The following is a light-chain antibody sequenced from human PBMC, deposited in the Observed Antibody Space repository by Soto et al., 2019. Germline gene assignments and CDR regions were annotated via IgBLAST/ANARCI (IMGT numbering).Light chain of an antibody. CDR1: SSDVGGYKY. Sequence: QSVLTQPASVSGSPGQSITISCTGTSSDVGGYKYVSWYQQHPGKAPKLMIYEVSNRPSGVSNRFSGSKSGNTASLAISGLQAEDDADYYCSSYTSSSTVVFGGGTKVTVL. J-gene: IGLJ2*01. CDR2: EVS. CDR3: SSYTSSSTVV. V-gene: IGLV2-14*01.